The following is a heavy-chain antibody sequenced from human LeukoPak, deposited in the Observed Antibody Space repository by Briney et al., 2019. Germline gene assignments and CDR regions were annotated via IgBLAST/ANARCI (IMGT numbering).Heavy chain of an antibody. J-gene: IGHJ4*02. CDR3: AKSVVVITFRFDD. CDR2: INGGGGNT. Sequence: TGGSLRLSCAASGLTFNSYVMSWVRQAPGKGLEWVSAINGGGGNTYYADSVKGRFTISRDNSKNMVYLQMNSLRADDTAVYYCAKSVVVITFRFDDWGQGALVTVSS. D-gene: IGHD2-15*01. V-gene: IGHV3-23*01. CDR1: GLTFNSYV.